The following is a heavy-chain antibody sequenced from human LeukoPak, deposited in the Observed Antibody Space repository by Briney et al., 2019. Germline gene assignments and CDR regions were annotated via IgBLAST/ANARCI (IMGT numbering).Heavy chain of an antibody. CDR2: ISTSGETI. CDR1: GFTFGDYY. D-gene: IGHD3-22*01. J-gene: IGHJ3*02. Sequence: GGSLRLSCAASGFTFGDYYMTWIRQAPGKGLEWVSYISTSGETIYYADSVKGRFTISRDNAKNSLYLQMTSLRGEGTATYYCAKTKQLWLLGVFDIWGQGTMVTVSS. CDR3: AKTKQLWLLGVFDI. V-gene: IGHV3-11*01.